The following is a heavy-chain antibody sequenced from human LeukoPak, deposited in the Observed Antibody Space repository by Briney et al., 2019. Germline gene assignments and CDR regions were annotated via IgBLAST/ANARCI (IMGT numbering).Heavy chain of an antibody. CDR2: IYYSGNT. D-gene: IGHD3-3*01. V-gene: IGHV4-59*01. CDR1: GGSISPYY. Sequence: SETLSLTCTVSGGSISPYYWSWIRQPPGKGLEWIGYIYYSGNTNYNPSLKSRVTISVDTSKNQFSLKLSSVTAADTAVYYCARRTYDLWSGDYTGAFDIWGQGTMVTVSS. CDR3: ARRTYDLWSGDYTGAFDI. J-gene: IGHJ3*02.